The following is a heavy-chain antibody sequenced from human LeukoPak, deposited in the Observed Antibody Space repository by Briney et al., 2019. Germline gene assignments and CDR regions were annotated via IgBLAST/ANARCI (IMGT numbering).Heavy chain of an antibody. D-gene: IGHD3-3*01. V-gene: IGHV3-30*02. CDR2: IQYDGTSK. CDR1: GFTFSTYG. CDR3: AKDQLDADFWSGYGAV. Sequence: GGSLRLSCAASGFTFSTYGMHWVRQAPGKGLEWVAFIQYDGTSKYYADSVKGRFTISRDNSKNTLYLQMNSLRAEDTAVYYCAKDQLDADFWSGYGAVWGKGTTVTVSS. J-gene: IGHJ6*04.